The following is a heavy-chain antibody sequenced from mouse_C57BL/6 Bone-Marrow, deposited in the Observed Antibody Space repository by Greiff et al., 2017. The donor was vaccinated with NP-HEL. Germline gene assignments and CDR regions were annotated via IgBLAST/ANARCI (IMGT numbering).Heavy chain of an antibody. Sequence: EVKLMESGPELVKPGASVKISCKASGYSFTDYNMNWVKQSNGKSLEWIGVINPNYGTTSYNQKFKGKATLTVDQSSSTAYMQLNSLTSEDSAVYYCAEEALGNYYGSRYWYFDVWGTGTTVTVSS. D-gene: IGHD1-1*01. CDR2: INPNYGTT. CDR1: GYSFTDYN. CDR3: AEEALGNYYGSRYWYFDV. V-gene: IGHV1-39*01. J-gene: IGHJ1*03.